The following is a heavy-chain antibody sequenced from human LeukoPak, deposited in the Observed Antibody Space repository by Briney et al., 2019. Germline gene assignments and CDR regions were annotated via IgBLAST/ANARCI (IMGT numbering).Heavy chain of an antibody. CDR1: GFIFSDYY. Sequence: PGGSLRLSCAASGFIFSDYYMSWIRQAPGKGLEWISYVSSSSSYTKYADSVKGRFTISRDNAKNSLYLQMNSLRVEDTAVYYCARDPRYCSGGSCYSVWVQVADSWGQGTQVTVSS. CDR2: VSSSSSYT. J-gene: IGHJ4*02. D-gene: IGHD2-15*01. CDR3: ARDPRYCSGGSCYSVWVQVADS. V-gene: IGHV3-11*06.